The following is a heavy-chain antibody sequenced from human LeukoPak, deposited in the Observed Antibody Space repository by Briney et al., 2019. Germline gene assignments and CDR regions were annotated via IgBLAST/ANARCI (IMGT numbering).Heavy chain of an antibody. V-gene: IGHV4-59*01. Sequence: SETLSLTCSVSGGSISSSYWSWIRQAPGKGLEWIGQIYYSGSTNYSPSLKSRVTISVDTSKNQFSLKLSSVTAADTAVYYCAREGMIATGREPAEIWGQGTMVTVSS. J-gene: IGHJ3*02. D-gene: IGHD3-22*01. CDR1: GGSISSSY. CDR2: IYYSGST. CDR3: AREGMIATGREPAEI.